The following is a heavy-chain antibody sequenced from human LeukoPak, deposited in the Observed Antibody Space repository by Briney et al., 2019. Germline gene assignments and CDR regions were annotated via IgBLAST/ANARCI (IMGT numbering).Heavy chain of an antibody. Sequence: ASVKVSCKASGYTFTGYYIHCVRQTPGPRLEWMGWINPNSGGTNYAQKFQGRVTMNRDTSISTAYMELSRLRSDDTAVFYCARDKDRDGYNGIDYWGQGTLVTVSS. D-gene: IGHD5-24*01. CDR3: ARDKDRDGYNGIDY. CDR1: GYTFTGYY. CDR2: INPNSGGT. V-gene: IGHV1-2*02. J-gene: IGHJ4*02.